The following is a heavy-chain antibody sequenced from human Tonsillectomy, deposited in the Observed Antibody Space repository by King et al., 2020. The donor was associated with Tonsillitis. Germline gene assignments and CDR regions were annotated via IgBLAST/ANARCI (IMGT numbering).Heavy chain of an antibody. D-gene: IGHD3-10*01. Sequence: VQLVESGGGLVQPGGSLRLSCSASGFTFSNYAMHWVRQAPGKGLEYVSAISSNGGSTYYADSVKGRFTISRDNSKNTLYLQMSILRAEDTAVYYCVNVVFVSGRIHGAPLWGQGTLVIVSS. V-gene: IGHV3-64D*08. J-gene: IGHJ4*02. CDR2: ISSNGGST. CDR3: VNVVFVSGRIHGAPL. CDR1: GFTFSNYA.